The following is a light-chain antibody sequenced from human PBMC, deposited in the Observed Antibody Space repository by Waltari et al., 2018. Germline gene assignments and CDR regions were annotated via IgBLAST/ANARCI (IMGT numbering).Light chain of an antibody. CDR1: QNIGNN. CDR3: PQYNSWPPYT. Sequence: EIVMTQSPDTLSVSPGERATLSCRASQNIGNNLAWYQQKPGQAPRLLIYGASSTAIGIPDRFSGSGSGTEFTLTISSLQSEDFAVYLCPQYNSWPPYTFGQGTKLEIK. CDR2: GAS. J-gene: IGKJ2*01. V-gene: IGKV3-15*01.